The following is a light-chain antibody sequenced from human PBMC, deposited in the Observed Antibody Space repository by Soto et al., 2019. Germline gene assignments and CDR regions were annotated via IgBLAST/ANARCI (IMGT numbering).Light chain of an antibody. V-gene: IGKV1-39*01. J-gene: IGKJ1*01. CDR2: GAS. CDR1: QGVMAY. CDR3: QQCWSCPQT. Sequence: EIQMTQSPSSLSASAGERATLTCRASQGVMAYLVWYQQKPGPAPKLLIYGASKMASEAPPRFRGSGSGREFTLTISSLQPEDFATYYCQQCWSCPQTFGQGSRVEIK.